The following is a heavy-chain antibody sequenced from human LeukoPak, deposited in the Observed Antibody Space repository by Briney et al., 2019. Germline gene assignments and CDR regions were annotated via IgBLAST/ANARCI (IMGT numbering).Heavy chain of an antibody. CDR3: ARHADYYDSSAFDY. D-gene: IGHD3-22*01. CDR2: IYYSGRT. V-gene: IGHV4-59*08. J-gene: IGHJ4*02. CDR1: GGSISSYY. Sequence: SETLSLTCTVSGGSISSYYWSWIRQPPGKGLEWIGYIYYSGRTNYNPSLKSRVTISVDTSKDQFSLKLSSVTAADTAVYYCARHADYYDSSAFDYWGQGTLVTVSS.